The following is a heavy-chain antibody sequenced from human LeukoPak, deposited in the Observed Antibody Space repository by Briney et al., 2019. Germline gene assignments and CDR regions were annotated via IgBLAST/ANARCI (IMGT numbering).Heavy chain of an antibody. D-gene: IGHD4-17*01. CDR1: GGSFSGYY. Sequence: SETLSLTCAVYGGSFSGYYWSWIRQPPGKGLEWIGEINHSGSTNYNPSLKSRVTISVDTSKNQFSLKLSSVTAADTAVYYCARARRLRTRPGMDVWGQGTTVTVSS. V-gene: IGHV4-34*01. CDR3: ARARRLRTRPGMDV. CDR2: INHSGST. J-gene: IGHJ6*02.